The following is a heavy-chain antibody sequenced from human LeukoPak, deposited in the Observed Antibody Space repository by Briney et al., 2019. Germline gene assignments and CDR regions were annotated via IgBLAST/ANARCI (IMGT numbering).Heavy chain of an antibody. J-gene: IGHJ4*02. D-gene: IGHD3-10*01. CDR2: IYSGGNT. CDR3: VRDEGFHGSGSN. V-gene: IGHV3-66*01. CDR1: GFTFSSYS. Sequence: TGGSLRLSCAASGFTFSSYSMNWVRQAPGKGLEWVSVIYSGGNTYYADSVKGRFTISRDNSKNTLYLQMNSLRGEDTAVYYCVRDEGFHGSGSNWGQGTLVTVSS.